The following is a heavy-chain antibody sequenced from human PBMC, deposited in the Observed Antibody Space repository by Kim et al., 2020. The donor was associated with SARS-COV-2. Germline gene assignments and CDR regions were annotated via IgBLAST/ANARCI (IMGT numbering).Heavy chain of an antibody. D-gene: IGHD2-15*01. V-gene: IGHV3-48*03. CDR2: ISSRGMTK. J-gene: IGHJ4*02. Sequence: GGSLRLSCAASGFTFSSYEMNWVRQAPGKGLEWVSYISSRGMTKYYADSVKGRFTISRDNAKNSVYLQMNSLRAEDTAVYYCARTGSGRGNYFDYWGQGIPVTVCS. CDR1: GFTFSSYE. CDR3: ARTGSGRGNYFDY.